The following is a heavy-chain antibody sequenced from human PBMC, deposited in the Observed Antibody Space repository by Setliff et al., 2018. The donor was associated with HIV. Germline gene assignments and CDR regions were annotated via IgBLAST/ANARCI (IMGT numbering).Heavy chain of an antibody. CDR3: ARAHDNHDSSGYSHDS. CDR1: GFTVSSNY. Sequence: GGSLRLSCAASGFTVSSNYMSWVRQAPGKGLEWVSVIYSGGSTCYADAVQGRFTISRDNAKNMLFLQMNSLRAEDTAVYYCARAHDNHDSSGYSHDSWGQGSLVTVSS. CDR2: IYSGGST. V-gene: IGHV3-66*01. J-gene: IGHJ4*02. D-gene: IGHD3-22*01.